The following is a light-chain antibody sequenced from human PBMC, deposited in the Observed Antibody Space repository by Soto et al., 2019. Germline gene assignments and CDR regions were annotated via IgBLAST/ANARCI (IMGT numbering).Light chain of an antibody. CDR2: GAS. V-gene: IGKV3-15*01. CDR1: QSVSSN. Sequence: EIVMTQSPATLSVSPGERATLSCRASQSVSSNLAWYQQKPGQAPRLLIYGASTRATGIPARFSGSGSGTEFTLTISSLQSEEFAVYYCQQYNNWPQTFGQGTKVDIK. J-gene: IGKJ1*01. CDR3: QQYNNWPQT.